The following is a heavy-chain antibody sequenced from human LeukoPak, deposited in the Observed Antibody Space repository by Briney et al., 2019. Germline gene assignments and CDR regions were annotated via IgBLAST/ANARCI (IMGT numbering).Heavy chain of an antibody. D-gene: IGHD1-1*01. CDR1: GGAFSSYS. V-gene: IGHV1-69*04. CDR3: ARDRGELEPNPEPYFDY. CDR2: IIPILGIA. Sequence: SVKVSCKASGGAFSSYSISWVRQAPGQGLEWMGRIIPILGIANYAQKFQGRVTITADKSTSTAYMELSSLRSEDTAVYYCARDRGELEPNPEPYFDYWGQGTLVTVSS. J-gene: IGHJ4*02.